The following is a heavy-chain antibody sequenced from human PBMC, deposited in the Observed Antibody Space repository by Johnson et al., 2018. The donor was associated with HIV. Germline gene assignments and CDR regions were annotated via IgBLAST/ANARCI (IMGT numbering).Heavy chain of an antibody. Sequence: QVQLVESGGGLVKPGGSLRLSCAASRFTFSDYYMSWIRQTPGKGLEWVSYISSSGGTIYYADSVKGRFSISRANAKNSLYLQMNSLRAEDTAVYYCARDRGYWDAFDIWGQGTMVTVSS. CDR2: ISSSGGTI. CDR1: RFTFSDYY. D-gene: IGHD3-22*01. CDR3: ARDRGYWDAFDI. V-gene: IGHV3-11*04. J-gene: IGHJ3*02.